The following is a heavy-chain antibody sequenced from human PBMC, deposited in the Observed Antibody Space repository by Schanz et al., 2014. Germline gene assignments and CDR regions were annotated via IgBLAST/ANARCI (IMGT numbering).Heavy chain of an antibody. CDR2: INPSGGGT. CDR3: ARAPTAYCSDTSCLGTPFDY. V-gene: IGHV1-46*03. Sequence: QVQLVQSGAEGKKPGASVKVSCKASGYTLVSYSMHWGRQAPGQGLEWMGIINPSGGGTSYALRFQDRVTVTRDTSRSTVYMELSSLRSEDTAVYYCARAPTAYCSDTSCLGTPFDYWGQGTLVTVSS. D-gene: IGHD2-2*01. CDR1: GYTLVSYS. J-gene: IGHJ4*02.